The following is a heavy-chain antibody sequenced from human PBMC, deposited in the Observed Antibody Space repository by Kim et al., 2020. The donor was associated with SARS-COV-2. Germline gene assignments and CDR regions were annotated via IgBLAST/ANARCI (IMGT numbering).Heavy chain of an antibody. CDR3: ARVNLSYRTTSG. J-gene: IGHJ4*02. D-gene: IGHD3-10*01. CDR2: INHSGST. V-gene: IGHV4-34*01. CDR1: GGSFSGYY. Sequence: SETLSLTCAVYGGSFSGYYWSWIRQPPGKGLEWIGEINHSGSTNYNPSLKSRVTISVDTSKNQFSLKLSSVTAADTAVYYCARVNLSYRTTSGWGQGTLVPVSS.